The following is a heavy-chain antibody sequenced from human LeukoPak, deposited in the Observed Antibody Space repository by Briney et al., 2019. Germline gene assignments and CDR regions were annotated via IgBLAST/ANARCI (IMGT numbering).Heavy chain of an antibody. J-gene: IGHJ6*03. CDR2: ISASCGST. V-gene: IGHV3-23*01. CDR1: GFTLSSYA. D-gene: IGHD3-10*01. CDR3: AKVMKGSERLTMVRGVIIKTAGLYYMDV. Sequence: GGTLRLSCAASGFTLSSYAMSWVRHPQGKGLELGSIISASCGSTNYADPAKSRLAICRDNSKNTVSLQMNSMRADDTAVYYCAKVMKGSERLTMVRGVIIKTAGLYYMDVWGKGTTVTVSS.